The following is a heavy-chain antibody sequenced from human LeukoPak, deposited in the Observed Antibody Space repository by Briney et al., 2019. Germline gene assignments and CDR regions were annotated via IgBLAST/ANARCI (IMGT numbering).Heavy chain of an antibody. CDR3: ARGRYRSSTSCYSYGMDV. Sequence: GGSLRLSCAASGFTFSSYSMNWVRQAPGKGLEWVSSISSSSSYIYYADSVKGRFTISRDNAKNSLYLQMNSLRAEATAVYYCARGRYRSSTSCYSYGMDVWGPGTTVTVSS. CDR2: ISSSSSYI. D-gene: IGHD2-2*01. J-gene: IGHJ6*02. CDR1: GFTFSSYS. V-gene: IGHV3-21*01.